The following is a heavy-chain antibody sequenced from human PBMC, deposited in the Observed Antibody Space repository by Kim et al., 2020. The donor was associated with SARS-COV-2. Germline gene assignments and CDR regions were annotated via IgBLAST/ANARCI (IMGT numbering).Heavy chain of an antibody. V-gene: IGHV3-11*01. CDR3: VREPNY. Sequence: GSSKKHADGVSGRFTISRDNAKKSLSLQMNSLAPEDTAVYYCVREPNYWGQGTLVTVSS. J-gene: IGHJ4*02. CDR2: GSSK.